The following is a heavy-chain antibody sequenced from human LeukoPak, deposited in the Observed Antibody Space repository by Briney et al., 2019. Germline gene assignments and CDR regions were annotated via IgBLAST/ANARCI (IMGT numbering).Heavy chain of an antibody. Sequence: SETLSLTCTVSGASVHKYFWSWLRQPPGKGLEWIGYSFSIEDTNANPSLKSRVTISLDTSKNQLSLELGSVTAADTAVYYCARLLGNYATSGYYDSWGQGTLVTVSS. J-gene: IGHJ5*01. CDR1: GASVHKYF. CDR2: SFSIEDT. CDR3: ARLLGNYATSGYYDS. V-gene: IGHV4-4*09. D-gene: IGHD3-3*01.